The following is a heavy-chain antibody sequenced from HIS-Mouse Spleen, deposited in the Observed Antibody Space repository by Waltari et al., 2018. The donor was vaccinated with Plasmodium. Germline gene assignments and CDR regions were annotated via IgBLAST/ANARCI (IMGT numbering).Heavy chain of an antibody. CDR1: GFPVISNY. J-gene: IGHJ3*02. CDR2: IYSGGST. CDR3: ARGMKSSSSAFDI. V-gene: IGHV3-53*01. D-gene: IGHD6-6*01. Sequence: EVQLVESGGGLIQPGGSLSLSCAASGFPVISNYMDWVSQAPGKGLEWVSVIYSGGSTYYADSVKGRFTISRDNSKNTLYLQMNSLRAEDTAVYYCARGMKSSSSAFDIWGQGTMVTVSS.